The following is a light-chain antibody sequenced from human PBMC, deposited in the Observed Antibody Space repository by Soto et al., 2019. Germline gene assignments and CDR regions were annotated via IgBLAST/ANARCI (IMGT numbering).Light chain of an antibody. CDR2: GAS. J-gene: IGKJ2*01. V-gene: IGKV3-15*01. Sequence: EIVMTQSPATLSVSPGERATLSCRASQSVSSKVVWYQQKPGQAPRLLIYGASARAAGIPLRFSGSGSGTEFTLTISSLQSEDFAVYHCQQYNDWPYTFGQGTKLEIK. CDR3: QQYNDWPYT. CDR1: QSVSSK.